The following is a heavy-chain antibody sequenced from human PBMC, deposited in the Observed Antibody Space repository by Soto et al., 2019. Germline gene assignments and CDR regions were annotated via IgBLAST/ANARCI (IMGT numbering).Heavy chain of an antibody. Sequence: GASVKVSCKASGYTFTSYGISWVRQAPGQGLEWMGWISAYNGKTNYAQKLQGRVTVTTDTSTSTAYMELRSLRSDDTAVYYCARDPNMVRGANYYYYGMDVWGQGPTVTLSS. CDR1: GYTFTSYG. CDR2: ISAYNGKT. J-gene: IGHJ6*02. D-gene: IGHD3-10*01. V-gene: IGHV1-18*01. CDR3: ARDPNMVRGANYYYYGMDV.